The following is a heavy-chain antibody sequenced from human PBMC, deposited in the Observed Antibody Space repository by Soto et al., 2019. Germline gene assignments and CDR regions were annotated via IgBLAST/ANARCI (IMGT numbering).Heavy chain of an antibody. Sequence: GGSLRLSCVASGFTFSSYAMHWVRQAPGKGLEWVAVISYDGSNKYYADSVKGRFTISRDNSKNTLYLQMNSLRAEDTAVYYCARDRITSSGYDFMTFDYWGQGTLVTVSS. CDR1: GFTFSSYA. CDR3: ARDRITSSGYDFMTFDY. CDR2: ISYDGSNK. J-gene: IGHJ4*02. V-gene: IGHV3-30-3*01. D-gene: IGHD5-12*01.